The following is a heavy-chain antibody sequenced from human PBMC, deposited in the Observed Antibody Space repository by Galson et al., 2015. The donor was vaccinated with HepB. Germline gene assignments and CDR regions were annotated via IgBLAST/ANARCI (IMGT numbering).Heavy chain of an antibody. Sequence: SETLSLTCAVYGGSFSGSYWSWVRQSPGKGLEWIGEINHSGSTNYNPSLESRVTISVGTSKNQFSLKLSSVTAADTAVYFCARMPTVTTGRPYYRYYAMDVWGQGTTVTVSS. CDR2: INHSGST. CDR3: ARMPTVTTGRPYYRYYAMDV. J-gene: IGHJ6*02. V-gene: IGHV4-34*01. CDR1: GGSFSGSY. D-gene: IGHD4-17*01.